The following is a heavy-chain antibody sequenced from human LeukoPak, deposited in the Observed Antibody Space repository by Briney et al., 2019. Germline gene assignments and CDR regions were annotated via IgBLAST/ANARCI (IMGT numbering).Heavy chain of an antibody. CDR1: GYTFSTYS. V-gene: IGHV1-3*01. CDR2: INGDTGNT. J-gene: IGHJ4*02. Sequence: ASVKDSCKASGYTFSTYSIHWVRQAPAQRLEWMGWINGDTGNTMYSQKFQDRVTFTRDTGASTAYMEVSSLRSEDTALYYCARSSNVPFDYWGQGTLVTVSS. CDR3: ARSSNVPFDY.